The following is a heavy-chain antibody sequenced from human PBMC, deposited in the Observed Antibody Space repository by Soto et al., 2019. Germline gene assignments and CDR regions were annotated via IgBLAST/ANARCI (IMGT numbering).Heavy chain of an antibody. J-gene: IGHJ4*02. D-gene: IGHD6-19*01. CDR1: GFSLTTTGVG. V-gene: IGHV2-5*02. CDR3: AHVGVLEQWLYRLDH. CDR2: IYWDDDK. Sequence: QITLKESGPSLVKPTQTLTLTCTFSGFSLTTTGVGVVWIRQPPGKALEWLALIYWDDDKHYSPFLRSRLTVTKDTTKNQVVLTLTNVDPADTGTYFCAHVGVLEQWLYRLDHWGQGTLVTVSS.